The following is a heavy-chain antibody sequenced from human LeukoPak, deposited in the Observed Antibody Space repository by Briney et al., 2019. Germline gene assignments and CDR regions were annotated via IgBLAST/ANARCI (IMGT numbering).Heavy chain of an antibody. CDR3: ARGPDSSSSNWFDP. V-gene: IGHV4-31*01. D-gene: IGHD6-6*01. CDR2: IYYSGSN. Sequence: PSETLSLTCTVSGGSISSGGYYWRWIRQHRGKGLEWIGYIYYSGSNYYNPPLKSPVTISVDTSNTQFSLNLSSVTAADTAVYYCARGPDSSSSNWFDPWGQGTLVTVSS. J-gene: IGHJ5*02. CDR1: GGSISSGGYY.